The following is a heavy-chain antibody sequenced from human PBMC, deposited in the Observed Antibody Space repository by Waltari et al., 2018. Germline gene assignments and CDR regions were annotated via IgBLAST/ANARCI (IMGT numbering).Heavy chain of an antibody. D-gene: IGHD6-19*01. CDR1: GYTFIPYG. CDR2: SSPSDGHT. CDR3: ARLPGYSSGWYDN. V-gene: IGHV1-18*01. Sequence: QVQLVQSGAEVKRPGASVKVSCKTSGYTFIPYGVDWVRQAPGQGLEWMGWSSPSDGHTNYAQKFQGRVTMTTDTSTSTAYMELRDLRSDDTAIYYCARLPGYSSGWYDNWGQGTLVTVSS. J-gene: IGHJ4*02.